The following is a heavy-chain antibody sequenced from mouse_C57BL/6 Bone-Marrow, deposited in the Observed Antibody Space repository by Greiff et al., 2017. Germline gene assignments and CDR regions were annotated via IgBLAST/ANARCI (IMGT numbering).Heavy chain of an antibody. CDR1: GYAFSSYW. Sequence: VKLQQSGAELVKPGASVKISCKASGYAFSSYWMNWVKQRPGKGLEWIGQIYPGDGDTNYNGKFKGKATLTADKSSSTAYMQLSSLTSEDSAFYFCARSGTTVYWGQGTLVTVSA. J-gene: IGHJ3*01. CDR2: IYPGDGDT. D-gene: IGHD1-1*01. CDR3: ARSGTTVY. V-gene: IGHV1-80*01.